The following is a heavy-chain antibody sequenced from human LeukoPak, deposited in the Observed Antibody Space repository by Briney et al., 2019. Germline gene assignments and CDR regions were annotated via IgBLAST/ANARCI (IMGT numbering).Heavy chain of an antibody. CDR3: AREGDGYNGGYYFDY. J-gene: IGHJ4*02. D-gene: IGHD5-24*01. CDR2: ISSSSSYI. CDR1: GFTFSSYS. V-gene: IGHV3-21*03. Sequence: GGSLRLSCAASGFTFSSYSMNWDRQAPGKGLEWVSSISSSSSYIYYADSVKGRFTISRDNAKNSLYLQMNSLRAEDTAVYYCAREGDGYNGGYYFDYWGQGTLVTVSS.